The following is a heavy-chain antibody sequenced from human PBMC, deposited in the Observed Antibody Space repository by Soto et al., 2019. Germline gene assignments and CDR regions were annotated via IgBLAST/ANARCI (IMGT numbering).Heavy chain of an antibody. V-gene: IGHV3-23*01. CDR1: GSTFRDYA. CDR3: AKDSVSYNRIYDAFDI. D-gene: IGHD3-3*02. J-gene: IGHJ3*02. Sequence: GGSLRLSCEASGSTFRDYAMSWVRQPPGGGPEWVSTIGGGNDIFYAESVKGRFTISRDDSRDTMYLQMDNLRVEDTAIYFCAKDSVSYNRIYDAFDIWGQGTVVTVSS. CDR2: IGGGNDI.